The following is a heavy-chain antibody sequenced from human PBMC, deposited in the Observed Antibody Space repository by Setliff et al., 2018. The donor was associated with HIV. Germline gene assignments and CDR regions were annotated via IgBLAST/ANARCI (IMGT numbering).Heavy chain of an antibody. CDR2: INAGNGDT. CDR1: GYTFTTYS. J-gene: IGHJ5*02. V-gene: IGHV1-3*01. Sequence: ASVKVSCKASGYTFTTYSIHWVRQAPGQRLEWMGWINAGNGDTKYSQKFQGRVTMTRDTSTSTVYMELSSLRSEDTAVYYCARGNNGYYYDSSGYYHWGQGTLVTVSS. D-gene: IGHD3-22*01. CDR3: ARGNNGYYYDSSGYYH.